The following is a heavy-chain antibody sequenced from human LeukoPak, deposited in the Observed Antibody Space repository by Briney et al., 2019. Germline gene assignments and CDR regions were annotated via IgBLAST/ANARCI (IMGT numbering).Heavy chain of an antibody. CDR1: GGSISSSSYY. J-gene: IGHJ4*02. CDR2: IYYSGGT. Sequence: PSETLSLTCTVSGGSISSSSYYWRWLRQPPGKGLEWIGSIYYSGGTYYNPSLKSRVTISLDTSKNQFSIQLSSVTAADTGVYYCARHNGDYVTQFLDYWGQGTLVTVSS. CDR3: ARHNGDYVTQFLDY. D-gene: IGHD4-17*01. V-gene: IGHV4-39*01.